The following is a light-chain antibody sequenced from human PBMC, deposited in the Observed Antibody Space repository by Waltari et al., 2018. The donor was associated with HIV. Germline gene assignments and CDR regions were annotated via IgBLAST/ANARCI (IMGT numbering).Light chain of an antibody. V-gene: IGLV1-51*01. CDR1: SSNIGNNS. CDR2: DNN. CDR3: GTWDSSLSAGV. Sequence: QSVLTQPPSVSAAPGQKVTISCSGSSSNIGNNSVSWYQQQPGTAPKLLIYDNNERPSGIPDRFSGSKSGTSATLGITGLQTGDVADYYCGTWDSSLSAGVFGGGTKLTVL. J-gene: IGLJ3*02.